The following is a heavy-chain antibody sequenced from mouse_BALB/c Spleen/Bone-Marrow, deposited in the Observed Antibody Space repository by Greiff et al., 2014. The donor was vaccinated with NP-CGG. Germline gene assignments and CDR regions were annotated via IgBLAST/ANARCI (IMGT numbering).Heavy chain of an antibody. CDR2: INPNNGGT. J-gene: IGHJ4*01. Sequence: VQLQQSGPELVKPGASVKIPCKASGYTFTDYNMDWVKQSHGKSLEWIGDINPNNGGTIYNQKFKGKATLTVDKSSSTAYIELRSLTSEDTAVYYCAREVRRFYAMDYWGQGTSVTVSS. V-gene: IGHV1-18*01. CDR1: GYTFTDYN. D-gene: IGHD2-14*01. CDR3: AREVRRFYAMDY.